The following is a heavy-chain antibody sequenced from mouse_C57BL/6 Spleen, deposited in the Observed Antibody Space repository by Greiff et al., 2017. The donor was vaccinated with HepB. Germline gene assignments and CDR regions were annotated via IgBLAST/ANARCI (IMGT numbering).Heavy chain of an antibody. Sequence: EVQLQQSGPELVKPGASVKMSCKASGYTFTDYNMHWVKQSHGKSLEWIGYINPNNGGTSYNQKFKGKATLTVNKSSSKAYMELRSLTSEDSAVYYCARKELGRGFDYWGQGTTLTVSS. CDR3: ARKELGRGFDY. D-gene: IGHD4-1*01. CDR1: GYTFTDYN. J-gene: IGHJ2*01. V-gene: IGHV1-22*01. CDR2: INPNNGGT.